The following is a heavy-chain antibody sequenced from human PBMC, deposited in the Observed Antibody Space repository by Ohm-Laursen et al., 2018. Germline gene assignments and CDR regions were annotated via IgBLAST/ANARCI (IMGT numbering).Heavy chain of an antibody. CDR1: GYTFTSYD. Sequence: ASVKVSCKASGYTFTSYDINWVRQATGQGLEWMGWMNPNSGNTGYAQKFQGRVTMTRNTSISTAYMELSRPRSDDTAVYYCTNSSSSGMYYFDYWGQGTLVTVSS. D-gene: IGHD6-13*01. CDR3: TNSSSSGMYYFDY. CDR2: MNPNSGNT. V-gene: IGHV1-8*01. J-gene: IGHJ4*02.